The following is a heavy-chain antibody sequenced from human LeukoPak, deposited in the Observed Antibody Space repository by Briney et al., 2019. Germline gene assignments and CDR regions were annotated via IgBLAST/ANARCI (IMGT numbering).Heavy chain of an antibody. J-gene: IGHJ4*02. V-gene: IGHV4-4*02. CDR2: IYHSGST. CDR3: ARASHLGDLSLGY. D-gene: IGHD3-16*02. Sequence: PSGTLSLTCAVSGGSISSSDWWTWVRQPPGEGLEWIGEIYHSGSTKYNPSFKSRVTISVDKSKNQFSLKVSSVTAADTAVYYCARASHLGDLSLGYWGQGTLVTVSS. CDR1: GGSISSSDW.